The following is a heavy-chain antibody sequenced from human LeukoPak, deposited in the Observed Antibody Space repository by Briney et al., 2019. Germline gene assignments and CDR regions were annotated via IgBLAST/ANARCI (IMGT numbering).Heavy chain of an antibody. Sequence: ASVKVSCKASGYTFTGYYIHWVRQAPGQGLEWMGWINPNSGGTNYAQKFQGRVTMTRDTSISTAYMELSSLRSDDTAVYYCARDRYVHSNFHDYWGQGTLVTVSS. J-gene: IGHJ4*02. CDR2: INPNSGGT. D-gene: IGHD2-2*01. CDR3: ARDRYVHSNFHDY. CDR1: GYTFTGYY. V-gene: IGHV1-2*02.